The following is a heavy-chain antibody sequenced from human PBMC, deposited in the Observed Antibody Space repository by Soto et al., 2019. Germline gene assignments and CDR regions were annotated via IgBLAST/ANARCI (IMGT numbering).Heavy chain of an antibody. CDR3: ARECPAPYYYYGMDV. V-gene: IGHV1-18*01. CDR1: GYSFTTYG. Sequence: QVQLVQSRGEVKKPGASVKVSCKTSGYSFTTYGISWVRQAPGQGLEWMGWISGYNGNTNYAQKLTGRLTMTTDTSTSTAYMELRSLTSDNTAVYYCARECPAPYYYYGMDVWGQGSTVTVSS. CDR2: ISGYNGNT. J-gene: IGHJ6*02.